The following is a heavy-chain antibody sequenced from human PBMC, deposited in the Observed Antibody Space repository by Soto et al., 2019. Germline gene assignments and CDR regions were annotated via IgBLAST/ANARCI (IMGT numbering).Heavy chain of an antibody. CDR3: ASRSGYSSGWLVY. Sequence: SDTLSLTCAVFGGSIGSANWWTWVRQPPAKGLEWIGEIYHSASTNYNPSLNSRVTISVDKSKNQFSLKLTSVTAADTAVYYCASRSGYSSGWLVYWGQGTLVTVSS. J-gene: IGHJ4*02. CDR2: IYHSAST. D-gene: IGHD6-19*01. CDR1: GGSIGSANW. V-gene: IGHV4-4*02.